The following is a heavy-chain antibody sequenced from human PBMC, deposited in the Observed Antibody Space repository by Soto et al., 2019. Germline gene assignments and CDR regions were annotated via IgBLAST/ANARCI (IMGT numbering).Heavy chain of an antibody. Sequence: EVQLVESGGGLVQPGGSLRLSCAASGFTFSSYWMHWVRQGPGKGLVWVSRIKSDGRSTSYADSVKGRFTISRDNAKKTLYLQMNSLRAEGTAVYYCGRTAVYDSSGYYPDYWGQGTLVTVSS. CDR1: GFTFSSYW. V-gene: IGHV3-74*01. CDR3: GRTAVYDSSGYYPDY. J-gene: IGHJ4*02. CDR2: IKSDGRST. D-gene: IGHD3-22*01.